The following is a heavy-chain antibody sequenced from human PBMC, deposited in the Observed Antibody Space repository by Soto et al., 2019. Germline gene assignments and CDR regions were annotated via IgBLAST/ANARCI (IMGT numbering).Heavy chain of an antibody. V-gene: IGHV3-23*01. D-gene: IGHD3-10*01. CDR2: ISGTGGGT. Sequence: EVHLLESGGGLVQPGGSLRLSCAASGFTFSNYAMTWVRQAPGKGLEWVSVISGTGGGTNNADSAKGRFTTSRDNSKKTLYLQMNSLRAEDTAVYYCAIRAFYGSGIPNYYGMDVWGQGTAVTVTS. J-gene: IGHJ6*02. CDR1: GFTFSNYA. CDR3: AIRAFYGSGIPNYYGMDV.